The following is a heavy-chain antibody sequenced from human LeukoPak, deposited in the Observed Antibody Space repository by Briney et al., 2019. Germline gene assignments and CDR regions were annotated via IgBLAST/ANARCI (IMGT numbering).Heavy chain of an antibody. J-gene: IGHJ4*02. CDR2: INHSGST. Sequence: SETLSLTCAVYGGSFSGYYWSWIRQPPGKGLEWIGEINHSGSTNYNPSLKSRVTISVDTSKNQFSLKLSSVTAADTAVYYCARGIRRRRYCSSTSCYPMGGYYFDYWGQGTLVTVSS. CDR1: GGSFSGYY. CDR3: ARGIRRRRYCSSTSCYPMGGYYFDY. D-gene: IGHD2-2*01. V-gene: IGHV4-34*01.